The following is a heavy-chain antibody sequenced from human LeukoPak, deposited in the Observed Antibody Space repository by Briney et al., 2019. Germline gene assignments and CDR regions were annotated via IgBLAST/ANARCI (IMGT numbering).Heavy chain of an antibody. J-gene: IGHJ4*02. V-gene: IGHV3-23*01. Sequence: GGSLRLSCAASGFTFSSYAMGWVRQAPGKGLEWVSAISGSGGSTYYADSVKGRFTISRDNSKNTLYLQMNSLRAEDTAVYYCAKDRDSYCGGDCYSSPVDYWGQGTLVTVSS. CDR3: AKDRDSYCGGDCYSSPVDY. D-gene: IGHD2-21*02. CDR1: GFTFSSYA. CDR2: ISGSGGST.